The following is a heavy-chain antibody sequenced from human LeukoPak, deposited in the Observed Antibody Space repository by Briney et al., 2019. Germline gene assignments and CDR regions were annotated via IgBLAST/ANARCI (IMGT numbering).Heavy chain of an antibody. Sequence: SETLSLTCAVYGGSFSGYYWSWIRQPPGKGLDWIGEINHSGSTNYNPSLKSRVTVSVDTSKNQFSLKLSSVTAADTAVYYCARARLLWFGELGMDVWGKGTTVTVSS. CDR3: ARARLLWFGELGMDV. D-gene: IGHD3-10*01. CDR1: GGSFSGYY. J-gene: IGHJ6*04. V-gene: IGHV4-34*01. CDR2: INHSGST.